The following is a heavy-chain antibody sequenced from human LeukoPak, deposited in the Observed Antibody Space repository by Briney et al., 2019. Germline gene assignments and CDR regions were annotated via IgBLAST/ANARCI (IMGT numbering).Heavy chain of an antibody. CDR2: IRTKANSYAT. D-gene: IGHD1-1*01. J-gene: IGHJ3*02. Sequence: GGSLRLSGAASGFTCRGSAMHGVRQASGKGREWVGRIRTKANSYATAYAASVKGRFTISRDDSKNTAYLQMNSLKTEDTAVYYCTRHSGTTSDAFYIWGQGTMVTVSS. V-gene: IGHV3-73*01. CDR1: GFTCRGSA. CDR3: TRHSGTTSDAFYI.